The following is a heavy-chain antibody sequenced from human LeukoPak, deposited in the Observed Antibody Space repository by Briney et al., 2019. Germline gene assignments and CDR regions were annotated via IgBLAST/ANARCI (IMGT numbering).Heavy chain of an antibody. J-gene: IGHJ5*02. CDR2: MNPNSGNT. CDR3: ARTVRGVIRLGKNWFDP. D-gene: IGHD3-10*01. V-gene: IGHV1-8*02. Sequence: AASVKVSCKASGYTFTSYGISWVRQAPGQGLEWMGWMNPNSGNTGYAQKFQGRVTMTRNTSISTAYMGLSSLRSEDTAVYYCARTVRGVIRLGKNWFDPWGQGTLVTVSS. CDR1: GYTFTSYG.